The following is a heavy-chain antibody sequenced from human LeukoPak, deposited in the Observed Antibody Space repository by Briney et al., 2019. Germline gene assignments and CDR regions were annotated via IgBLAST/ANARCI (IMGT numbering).Heavy chain of an antibody. CDR1: GGSISRSSYY. Sequence: SETLSLTCSVSGGSISRSSYYWGWIRQPPGKGLEWIGSIYYSGSTYYNPSLKSRVTISVDTSKNQFSLKLSSVTAADTAVYYCAVLSGSDSTIDYWGQGTLVTVSS. CDR2: IYYSGST. V-gene: IGHV4-39*01. J-gene: IGHJ4*02. D-gene: IGHD1-26*01. CDR3: AVLSGSDSTIDY.